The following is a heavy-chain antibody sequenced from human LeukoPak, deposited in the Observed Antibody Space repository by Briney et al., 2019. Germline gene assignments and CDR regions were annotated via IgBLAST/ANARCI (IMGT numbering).Heavy chain of an antibody. V-gene: IGHV1-2*02. D-gene: IGHD7-27*01. J-gene: IGHJ4*02. CDR1: GYTFTGYY. Sequence: ASVKVSCKASGYTFTGYYMHWVRQAPGQGLEWMGWINPNSGGTNYAQKFQGRVTMTRDTSISTAYMELSRLRSDDTAVYYCTRGMNWAYYFDYWGQGTLVTVSS. CDR3: TRGMNWAYYFDY. CDR2: INPNSGGT.